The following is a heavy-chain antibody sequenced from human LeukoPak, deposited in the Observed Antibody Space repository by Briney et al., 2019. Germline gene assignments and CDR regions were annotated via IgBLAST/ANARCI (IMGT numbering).Heavy chain of an antibody. Sequence: PGGSLRLSCAASGFTFSNAWMSWVRQAPGKGLEWVGRIKSKTDGGTTDYAAPVKGRFTISRDDSKNTLYLQMNSLKTEDTAVYYCRTEAYCSSTSCYKSFDPWGQGTLVTVSS. J-gene: IGHJ5*02. CDR3: RTEAYCSSTSCYKSFDP. D-gene: IGHD2-2*02. CDR2: IKSKTDGGTT. V-gene: IGHV3-15*01. CDR1: GFTFSNAW.